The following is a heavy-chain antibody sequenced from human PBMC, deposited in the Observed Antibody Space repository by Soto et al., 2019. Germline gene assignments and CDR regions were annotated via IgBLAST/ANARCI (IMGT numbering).Heavy chain of an antibody. J-gene: IGHJ6*02. Sequence: PGGSLRLSCAASGFTFSSYGMHWVRQAPGKGLEWVAVISYDGSNKYYADSVKGRFTISRDNSKNTLYLQMNSLRAEDTAVYYCARSITMVRGVILGYYYYGMDVWGQGTTVTVSS. V-gene: IGHV3-30*03. CDR3: ARSITMVRGVILGYYYYGMDV. D-gene: IGHD3-10*01. CDR1: GFTFSSYG. CDR2: ISYDGSNK.